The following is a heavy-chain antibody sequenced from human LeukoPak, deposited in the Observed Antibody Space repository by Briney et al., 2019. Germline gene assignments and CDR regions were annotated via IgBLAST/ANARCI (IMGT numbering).Heavy chain of an antibody. CDR2: IYSGGST. V-gene: IGHV3-53*01. J-gene: IGHJ4*02. CDR3: AKKAQYNGNYPLDY. CDR1: GFTVSSKY. D-gene: IGHD1-26*01. Sequence: GGSLRLSCAASGFTVSSKYMSWVRQAPGKGLEWVSVIYSGGSTYYADSVKGRFTISRDNSKNTLYLQMNSLRAEDTALYFCAKKAQYNGNYPLDYWGQGTLVTVSS.